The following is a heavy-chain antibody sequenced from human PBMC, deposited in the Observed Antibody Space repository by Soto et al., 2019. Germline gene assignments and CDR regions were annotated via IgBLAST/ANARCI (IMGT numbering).Heavy chain of an antibody. CDR3: ARDNDVGFGELSYFEY. V-gene: IGHV1-18*01. D-gene: IGHD3-10*01. CDR2: ISAYNGNT. CDR1: GYTFTSYG. J-gene: IGHJ4*02. Sequence: ASVKVSCKASGYTFTSYGISWVRQAPGQGLEWMGWISAYNGNTNYAQKLQGRVTMTTDTSTSTAYMELRSLRSDDTAVYYCARDNDVGFGELSYFEYWGQGTLVTVSS.